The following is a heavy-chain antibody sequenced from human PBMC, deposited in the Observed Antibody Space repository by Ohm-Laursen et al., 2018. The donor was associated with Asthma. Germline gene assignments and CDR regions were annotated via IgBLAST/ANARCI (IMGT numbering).Heavy chain of an antibody. D-gene: IGHD2-21*02. CDR3: AKSVVVTAILGAFDI. CDR2: ISTASTFI. Sequence: SLRLSCAASGYTFSRYSIHWVRQIPGKGLEWVASISTASTFIYYADSVRGRFTTSRDNAKNSVYLQMNSLRAEDTAVYYCAKSVVVTAILGAFDIWGQGTMVTVSS. V-gene: IGHV3-21*04. J-gene: IGHJ3*02. CDR1: GYTFSRYS.